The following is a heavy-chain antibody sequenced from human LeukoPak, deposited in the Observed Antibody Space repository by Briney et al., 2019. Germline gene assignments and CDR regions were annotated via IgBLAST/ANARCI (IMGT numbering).Heavy chain of an antibody. Sequence: GGSLRLSCAASGFTFSNYAMSWVRQAVGKGLEWVASISGSGGRTHYADFVKGRFTISREKKKKSLYLQMNSLRAEDTPVYYCAKMGGCYYYYVMHVWGKGTTVTVSS. CDR1: GFTFSNYA. CDR3: AKMGGCYYYYVMHV. CDR2: ISGSGGRT. V-gene: IGHV3-23*01. J-gene: IGHJ6*04. D-gene: IGHD2-15*01.